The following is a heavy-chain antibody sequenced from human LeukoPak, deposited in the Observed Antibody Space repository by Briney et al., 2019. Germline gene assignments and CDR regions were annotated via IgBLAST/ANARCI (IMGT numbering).Heavy chain of an antibody. Sequence: SETLSLTCAVYGGSCSGYYWSWIRQPPGKGLEWIGEINHSGSTNYNPSLKSRVTISVDTSKNQFSLKLSSVTAADTAVYYCARTRRQWLGYFDYWGQGTLVTVSS. CDR3: ARTRRQWLGYFDY. J-gene: IGHJ4*02. D-gene: IGHD6-19*01. CDR1: GGSCSGYY. V-gene: IGHV4-34*01. CDR2: INHSGST.